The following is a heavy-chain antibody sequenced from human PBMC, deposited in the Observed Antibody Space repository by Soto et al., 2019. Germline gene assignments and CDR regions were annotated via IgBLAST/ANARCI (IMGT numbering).Heavy chain of an antibody. CDR1: GYTFTSYY. V-gene: IGHV1-46*01. Sequence: ASVKVSCKASGYTFTSYYMHWVRQAPGQGLEWMGIINPSGGSTSYAQKFQGRVTMTRDTSTSTVYMELSSLRSEDTAVYYCARAPKDTAMDLNFYYYYGMDVWGQGTTVTVSS. D-gene: IGHD5-18*01. CDR3: ARAPKDTAMDLNFYYYYGMDV. J-gene: IGHJ6*02. CDR2: INPSGGST.